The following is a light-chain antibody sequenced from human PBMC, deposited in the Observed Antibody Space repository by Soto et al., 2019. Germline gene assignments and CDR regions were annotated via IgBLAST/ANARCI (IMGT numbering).Light chain of an antibody. CDR3: QQYNNWPGT. CDR1: QSVSSN. V-gene: IGKV3-15*01. Sequence: EIVMTQSPATLSVSPGERATLSCRASQSVSSNLAWYQQKPGQAPRLLIYGASTRATGIPARFSGSGSGTEXTXTXSSLQSEDFAVYYCQQYNNWPGTFGQGTKVEIK. CDR2: GAS. J-gene: IGKJ1*01.